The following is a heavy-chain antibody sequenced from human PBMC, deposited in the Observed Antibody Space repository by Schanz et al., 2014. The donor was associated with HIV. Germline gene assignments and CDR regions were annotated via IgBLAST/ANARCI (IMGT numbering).Heavy chain of an antibody. D-gene: IGHD6-6*01. CDR3: AKGWRGYSISSLVDY. CDR2: ISYDGRNK. CDR1: GFTFNSYG. J-gene: IGHJ4*02. V-gene: IGHV3-30*18. Sequence: QVHLVESGGGVVQPGRSLRLSCAASGFTFNSYGMHWVHQAPGKGLEWVAVISYDGRNKKFANSVKGRFTISRDNSKNTLYLQMNSLRADDTAVYYCAKGWRGYSISSLVDYWGQGSLVTVSS.